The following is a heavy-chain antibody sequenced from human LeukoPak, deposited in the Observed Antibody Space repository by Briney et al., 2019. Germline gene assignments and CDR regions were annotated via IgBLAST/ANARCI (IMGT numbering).Heavy chain of an antibody. CDR3: AKEKGITSSAVYY. V-gene: IGHV3-30*02. J-gene: IGHJ4*02. D-gene: IGHD3-10*01. Sequence: GGSLRLSCAASGFTFSSYGMHWVRQAPGKGLEWVAFIRYDGSSKYYADSVKGRFTISRDNSKNTLYLQMNSLRAEDTAVYYCAKEKGITSSAVYYWGQGTLVTVSS. CDR1: GFTFSSYG. CDR2: IRYDGSSK.